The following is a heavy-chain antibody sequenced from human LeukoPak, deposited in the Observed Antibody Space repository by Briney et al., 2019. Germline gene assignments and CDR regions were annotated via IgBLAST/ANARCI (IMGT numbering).Heavy chain of an antibody. V-gene: IGHV5-51*01. CDR2: IYPGDSDT. CDR3: ARPYYDSSGYYDAFDI. CDR1: GYIFTSYW. D-gene: IGHD3-22*01. J-gene: IGHJ3*02. Sequence: GESLKISCKGSGYIFTSYWIGWVRQMPGKGLEWMGIIYPGDSDTRYSPSFQGQVTISADKSISTAYLQWSSLKASDTAMYYCARPYYDSSGYYDAFDIWGQGTMVTVSS.